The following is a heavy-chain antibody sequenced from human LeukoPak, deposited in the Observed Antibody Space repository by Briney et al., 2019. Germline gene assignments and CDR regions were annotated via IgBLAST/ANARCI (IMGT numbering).Heavy chain of an antibody. CDR3: AKDGPYSSAWYSNSEFDY. CDR1: GXTFSAYG. Sequence: PGRSLRLSCAASGXTFSAYGIHWVRQAPGKGLEWVSAISGSGDSTYYADSVKGRFTISRDNSQNTLYLQMNRLRAEDTALYYCAKDGPYSSAWYSNSEFDYWGQGTLVTVSS. J-gene: IGHJ4*02. D-gene: IGHD4-11*01. V-gene: IGHV3-23*01. CDR2: ISGSGDST.